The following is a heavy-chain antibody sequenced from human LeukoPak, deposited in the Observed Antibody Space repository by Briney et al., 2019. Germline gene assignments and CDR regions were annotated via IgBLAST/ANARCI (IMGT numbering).Heavy chain of an antibody. Sequence: GESLKTSCKGSGYSFTSYWISWGRQMPGTGLEWMGRIDPSDSYTNYSPSFQGHVTISADKSISTAYLQWSSLKASDTAMYYCARSVATIDYWGQGTLVTVSS. V-gene: IGHV5-10-1*01. CDR2: IDPSDSYT. CDR1: GYSFTSYW. D-gene: IGHD5-12*01. J-gene: IGHJ4*02. CDR3: ARSVATIDY.